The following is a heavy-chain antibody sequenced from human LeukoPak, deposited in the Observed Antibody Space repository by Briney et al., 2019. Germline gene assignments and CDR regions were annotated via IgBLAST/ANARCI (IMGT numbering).Heavy chain of an antibody. CDR1: GGSISTSDFY. CDR3: KKDTHLDV. Sequence: SETLSLTCTVSGGSISTSDFYWGWVRQPPGKGLEWIGNIRHNGNTYFNPSLKSRVTISADMSKNQLSLTLSSVTAADTAGYYCKKDTHLDVWGQGTTVSVS. CDR2: IRHNGNT. J-gene: IGHJ6*02. V-gene: IGHV4-39*01. D-gene: IGHD2-15*01.